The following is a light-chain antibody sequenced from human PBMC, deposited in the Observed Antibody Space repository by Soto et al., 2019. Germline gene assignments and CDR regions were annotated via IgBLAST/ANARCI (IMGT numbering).Light chain of an antibody. CDR2: DAS. CDR3: QQYGSSPIT. Sequence: IVLTQSPGTLSVSPGERATLSCRASHSVSSNYLAWYQQKPGQAPRLLIYDASSRATGIPDRFSGSGSATEFTLTISRLQPGDFAVYYCQQYGSSPITFGQGTRLEIK. CDR1: HSVSSNY. J-gene: IGKJ5*01. V-gene: IGKV3-20*01.